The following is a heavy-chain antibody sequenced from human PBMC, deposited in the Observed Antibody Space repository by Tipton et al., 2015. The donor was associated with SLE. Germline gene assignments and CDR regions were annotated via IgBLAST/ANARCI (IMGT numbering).Heavy chain of an antibody. CDR3: ARGGTARTLLS. CDR1: GVSITNTYW. Sequence: TLSLTCAVSGVSITNTYWWTWIRQPPGKGLEWIGYIYYTGSTNYNPSLKSRVTISVDTSKNQFSLKLTSVTAADTAVYYCARGGTARTLLSWGQGTLVTVSS. V-gene: IGHV4-59*01. D-gene: IGHD3-16*01. J-gene: IGHJ4*02. CDR2: IYYTGST.